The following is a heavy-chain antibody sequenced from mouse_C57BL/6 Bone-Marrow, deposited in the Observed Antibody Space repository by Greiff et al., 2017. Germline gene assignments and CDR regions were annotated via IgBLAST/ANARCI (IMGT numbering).Heavy chain of an antibody. CDR2: IHPNSGST. CDR3: ARSAHYGSSLSDAMDY. Sequence: QVQLQQPGAELVKPGASVKLSCKASGYTFTSYWMHWVKQRPGQGLEWIGMIHPNSGSTNYNEKFKSKATLTVDKSSSTAYMQLSSLTSEDSAVYYCARSAHYGSSLSDAMDYWGQGTSVTVSS. CDR1: GYTFTSYW. D-gene: IGHD1-1*01. J-gene: IGHJ4*01. V-gene: IGHV1-64*01.